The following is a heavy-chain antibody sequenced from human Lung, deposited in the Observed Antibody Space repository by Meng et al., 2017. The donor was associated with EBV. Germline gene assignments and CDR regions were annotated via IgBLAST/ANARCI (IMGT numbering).Heavy chain of an antibody. V-gene: IGHV7-4-1*02. J-gene: IGHJ5*02. CDR1: GNTFSPHP. CDR3: ARGGNFDP. Sequence: VQLLHSQTPSNKPAGSWIVTCNASGNTFSPHPINWVRQAHGRGLEWMGCISTNTGTPTYTPGFTGLFVFSLDTPVSTAYLQIISLNAEDIAVYYCARGGNFDPWGQGTLVTVSS. CDR2: ISTNTGTP. D-gene: IGHD2/OR15-2a*01.